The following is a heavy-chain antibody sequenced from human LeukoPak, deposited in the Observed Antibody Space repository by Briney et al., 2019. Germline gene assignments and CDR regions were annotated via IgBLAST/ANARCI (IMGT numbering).Heavy chain of an antibody. J-gene: IGHJ4*02. Sequence: GGSLRLSCAASGFTIKTYGLYWVRQAPGKGLEWVAFTRPDADNKYYSDPVRGGFTIFRDNPKNILYLQMNSLRVEDTALYFCAKDVAEWGNLGNWGQGTLVTVSS. CDR3: AKDVAEWGNLGN. D-gene: IGHD7-27*01. CDR1: GFTIKTYG. CDR2: TRPDADNK. V-gene: IGHV3-30*02.